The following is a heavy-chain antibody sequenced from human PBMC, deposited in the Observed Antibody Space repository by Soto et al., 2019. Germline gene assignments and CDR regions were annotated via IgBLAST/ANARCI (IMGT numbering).Heavy chain of an antibody. CDR1: GFMFGDYA. CDR3: AKELGSSGWWHFDY. Sequence: EVQLVESGGGLVQPGRSLRLSCVASGFMFGDYAMHWVRQAPGKGLEWVSGISWNSGSIGYADSVKGRFTISRDNAKDSLYVQMNNLRPEDTALYYCAKELGSSGWWHFDYWGQGTLVTVSS. V-gene: IGHV3-9*01. D-gene: IGHD6-19*01. J-gene: IGHJ4*02. CDR2: ISWNSGSI.